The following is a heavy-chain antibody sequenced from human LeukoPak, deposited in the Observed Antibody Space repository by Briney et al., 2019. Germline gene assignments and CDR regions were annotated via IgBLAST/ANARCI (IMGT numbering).Heavy chain of an antibody. J-gene: IGHJ4*02. D-gene: IGHD1-26*01. CDR2: ISTTSGTI. V-gene: IGHV3-48*02. CDR3: ARHPPPLYSGSSSRHFDF. Sequence: GGSLRLSCAASEFTFSSYDMNWVRQVPGKGLEWISYISTTSGTIYYADSVKGRFTITRDNAKNSLYLQMNSLRDEDTAVYYCARHPPPLYSGSSSRHFDFWGQGTLVTVSS. CDR1: EFTFSSYD.